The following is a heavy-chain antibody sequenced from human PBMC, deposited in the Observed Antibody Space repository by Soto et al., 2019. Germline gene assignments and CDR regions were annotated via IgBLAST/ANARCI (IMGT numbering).Heavy chain of an antibody. CDR1: GYTFTSYG. CDR2: INAANGDT. D-gene: IGHD6-13*01. J-gene: IGHJ5*02. V-gene: IGHV1-3*01. CDR3: VRRHVSATGIDWFDP. Sequence: ASVKGSCKASGYTFTSYGIHWVRQAPGQRLEWMGWINAANGDTKYSPKFQGRVTITRDTSASTAYMELSSLRSEDTAVYYCVRRHVSATGIDWFDPWGQGTLVTVSS.